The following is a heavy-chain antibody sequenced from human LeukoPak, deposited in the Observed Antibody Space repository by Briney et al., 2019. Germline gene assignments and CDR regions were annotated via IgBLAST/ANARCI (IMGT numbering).Heavy chain of an antibody. CDR2: INPSGGST. V-gene: IGHV1-46*01. J-gene: IGHJ4*02. D-gene: IGHD3-22*01. Sequence: AAVKVSCKASGYTFTSYYMHWVRQAPGQGLEWMGIINPSGGSTSYAQKFQGRVTMTRDTSTSTVYMELSSLRSEDTAVYYCARNSGSIYPFDYWGQGTLVTVSS. CDR3: ARNSGSIYPFDY. CDR1: GYTFTSYY.